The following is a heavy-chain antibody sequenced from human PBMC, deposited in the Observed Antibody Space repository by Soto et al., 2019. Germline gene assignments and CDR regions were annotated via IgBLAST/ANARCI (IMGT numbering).Heavy chain of an antibody. D-gene: IGHD2-2*01. J-gene: IGHJ3*02. V-gene: IGHV4-34*01. CDR3: ARIPSTTTFRSDAFDI. CDR2: INHSGST. Sequence: QVQLQQWGAGLLKPSETLSLTCAVYGGSFSGYYWSWIRQPPGKVLEWIGEINHSGSTNYNPSLKSRVTISVDTSKNQFSLKLSSVTAADTAVYYCARIPSTTTFRSDAFDIWGQGTMVTVSS. CDR1: GGSFSGYY.